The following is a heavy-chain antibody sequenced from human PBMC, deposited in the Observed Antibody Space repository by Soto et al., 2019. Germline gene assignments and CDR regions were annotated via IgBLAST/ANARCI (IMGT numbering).Heavy chain of an antibody. CDR3: ATHIVVVPQII. V-gene: IGHV3-30*03. J-gene: IGHJ3*02. Sequence: RGSVRRSWAASGSTFRSYGMHWVRQAPGKGLEWVAVISYDGSNKYYADSVKGRFTISRDNSKNKLYLQMNSMIAEDTAVYYCATHIVVVPQIIWGHGTMVTVS. CDR1: GSTFRSYG. D-gene: IGHD2-21*01. CDR2: ISYDGSNK.